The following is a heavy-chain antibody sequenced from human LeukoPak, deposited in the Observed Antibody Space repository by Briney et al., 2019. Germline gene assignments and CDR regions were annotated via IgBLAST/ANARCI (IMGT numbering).Heavy chain of an antibody. D-gene: IGHD2-15*01. V-gene: IGHV4-59*01. CDR1: GGSISSYY. Sequence: PSETLSLTCTVSGGSISSYYWSWIRQPPGKGLEWIGYIYYSGSTNYNPSLKSRVTISVDTSKNQFPLKLSSVTAADTAVYYCARSASPRWFDYWGQGTLVTVSS. J-gene: IGHJ4*02. CDR2: IYYSGST. CDR3: ARSASPRWFDY.